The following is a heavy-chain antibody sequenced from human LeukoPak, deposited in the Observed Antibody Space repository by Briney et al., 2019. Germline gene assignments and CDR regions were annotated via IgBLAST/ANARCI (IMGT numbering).Heavy chain of an antibody. V-gene: IGHV3-23*01. D-gene: IGHD6-13*01. CDR3: AKTRPLDSSSWSHGDY. CDR1: GFTFSTYA. J-gene: IGHJ4*02. CDR2: ISANGYST. Sequence: GGSLRLSCAASGFTFSTYAMNWARQAPGKGLEWVSAISANGYSTYSADSVKGRFTISRDNSKNTLYLQMNSLRAEDTAVYYCAKTRPLDSSSWSHGDYWGQGTLVTVSS.